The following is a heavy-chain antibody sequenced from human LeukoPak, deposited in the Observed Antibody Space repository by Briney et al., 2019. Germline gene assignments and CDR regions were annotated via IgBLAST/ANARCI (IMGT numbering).Heavy chain of an antibody. J-gene: IGHJ6*02. Sequence: TGGSLRLSCAASGFTVSSDYMSWVRQAPGKGLEWVSTIYSGGSTYYADSVKGRFTVSRDNSKNTLYLQMNSLRAEDTGVYYCARDPGLPNGMDVWGQGTTVTVSS. CDR1: GFTVSSDY. CDR3: ARDPGLPNGMDV. CDR2: IYSGGST. V-gene: IGHV3-66*01.